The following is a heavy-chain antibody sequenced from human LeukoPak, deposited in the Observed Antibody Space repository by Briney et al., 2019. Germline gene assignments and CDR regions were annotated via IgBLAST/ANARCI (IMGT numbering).Heavy chain of an antibody. J-gene: IGHJ4*02. D-gene: IGHD5-18*01. CDR3: ARCTIYSYGRRHIKYYFDY. CDR1: GYTFTSYG. Sequence: ASVKVSCKASGYTFTSYGISWVRQAAGQGLEWMGWISAYNGNTNYAQKLQGRVTMTTDTSTSTAYMELRSLRSDDTAVYYCARCTIYSYGRRHIKYYFDYWGQGTLVTVSS. V-gene: IGHV1-18*01. CDR2: ISAYNGNT.